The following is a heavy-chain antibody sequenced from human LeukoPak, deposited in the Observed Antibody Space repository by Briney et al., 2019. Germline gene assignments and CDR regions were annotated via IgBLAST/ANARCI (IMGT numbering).Heavy chain of an antibody. Sequence: ASVKVSCKASGYTFTSYGISWVRQAPGQGLEWMGWISAYNGNTNYAQKLQGRVTMTTDTSTSTAYMELRSLRSDDTAVYYCARDFNSLRSRAPVARTFDYWGQGTLVTVSS. CDR2: ISAYNGNT. CDR3: ARDFNSLRSRAPVARTFDY. J-gene: IGHJ4*02. CDR1: GYTFTSYG. D-gene: IGHD6-19*01. V-gene: IGHV1-18*01.